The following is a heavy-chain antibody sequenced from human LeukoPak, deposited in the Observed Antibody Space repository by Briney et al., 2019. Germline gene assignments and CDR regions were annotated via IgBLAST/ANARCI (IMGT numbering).Heavy chain of an antibody. CDR2: ISYDGSNK. D-gene: IGHD2-8*01. CDR3: ANGYCTNGVCYPYYYYYMDV. CDR1: GFTFSSYG. Sequence: GGSLRLSCAASGFTFSSYGMHWVRQAPGKGLEWVAVISYDGSNKYYADSVKGRFTISRDNSKNTLYLQMNSLRAEDTAVYYRANGYCTNGVCYPYYYYYMDVWGKGTTVTVSS. J-gene: IGHJ6*03. V-gene: IGHV3-30*18.